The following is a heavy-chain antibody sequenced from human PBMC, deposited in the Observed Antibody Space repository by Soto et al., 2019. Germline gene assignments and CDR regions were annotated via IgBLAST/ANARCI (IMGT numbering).Heavy chain of an antibody. CDR1: GFTFSSYA. J-gene: IGHJ5*02. D-gene: IGHD2-15*01. V-gene: IGHV3-30-3*01. CDR3: ASLVVDATGEDNCFDT. CDR2: ISYDGSNK. Sequence: QVQLVESGGGVVQPGRSLRLSCAASGFTFSSYAMHWVRQAPGTGLEWVAVISYDGSNKYYADSVKGRFTISRDNSKKTLYLQMRSLRAEDRAVYYCASLVVDATGEDNCFDTWGEGTLVTVSA.